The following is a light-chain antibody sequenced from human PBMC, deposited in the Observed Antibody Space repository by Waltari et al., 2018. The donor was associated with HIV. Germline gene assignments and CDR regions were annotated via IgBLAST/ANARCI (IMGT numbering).Light chain of an antibody. V-gene: IGKV1-16*02. J-gene: IGKJ1*01. Sequence: DIQMTQSPSSLSASVGDRVTITCRASQGISSYLAWFQQKPGKAPKSLIYAASSLQSGVPSKFGGSGSGADFTLTSSSLQREDFATYDGEQYKSDPWTFGQGTKVEIK. CDR3: EQYKSDPWT. CDR2: AAS. CDR1: QGISSY.